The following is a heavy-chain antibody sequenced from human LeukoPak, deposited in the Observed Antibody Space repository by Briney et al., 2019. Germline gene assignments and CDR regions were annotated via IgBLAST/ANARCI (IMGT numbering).Heavy chain of an antibody. J-gene: IGHJ6*04. CDR3: AELGITMIGGV. CDR2: ISASGGST. CDR1: GFNFNNYA. Sequence: GGSMRLSCAASGFNFNNYAMSWVRQAPGKGLEWVSAISASGGSTYYADSVKGRFTISRDNAKNSLYLQMNSLRAEDTAVYYCAELGITMIGGVWGKGTTVTISS. D-gene: IGHD3-10*02. V-gene: IGHV3-23*01.